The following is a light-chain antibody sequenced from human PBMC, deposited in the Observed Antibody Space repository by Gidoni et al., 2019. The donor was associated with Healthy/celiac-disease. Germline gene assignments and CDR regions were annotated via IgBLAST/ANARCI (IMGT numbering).Light chain of an antibody. CDR2: DAS. V-gene: IGKV3-11*01. J-gene: IGKJ4*01. Sequence: IVLTQSPATLSLSPGDRATLSCRASQSVSSYLAWYQQKPGQAHRLLIYDASNRATGIPARFSGSGSGTDFTLTISSLEPEDFAVYYCQQRSNWPPLTFGGGTKVEIK. CDR3: QQRSNWPPLT. CDR1: QSVSSY.